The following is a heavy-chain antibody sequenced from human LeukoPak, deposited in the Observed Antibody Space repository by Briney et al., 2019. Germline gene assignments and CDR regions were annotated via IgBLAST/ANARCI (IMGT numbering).Heavy chain of an antibody. Sequence: ASVKASCKASGYTFTTNDINWVRQASGQGLEWMGWITPNSGHTGYAQKFQGRITITRDTSMSTAYMELSSLRFEDTAVYFCARGLILPYLRGFDPWGQGTLVTVSS. CDR2: ITPNSGHT. V-gene: IGHV1-8*03. CDR1: GYTFTTND. J-gene: IGHJ5*02. CDR3: ARGLILPYLRGFDP.